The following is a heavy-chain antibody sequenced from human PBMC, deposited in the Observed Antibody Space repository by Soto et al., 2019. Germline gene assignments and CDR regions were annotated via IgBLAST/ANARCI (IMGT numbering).Heavy chain of an antibody. V-gene: IGHV1-18*01. D-gene: IGHD2-2*01. CDR2: ISAYNGNT. CDR1: GYTFTSYG. J-gene: IGHJ6*03. CDR3: ARVDIVVVPAATPLYYMDV. Sequence: QVQLVQSGAEVKKPGASVKVSCKASGYTFTSYGISWVRQAPGQGLEWMGWISAYNGNTNYAQKLQGRVTMTTDTSTSTAYMELRSLRSDDTAVYYRARVDIVVVPAATPLYYMDVWGKGTTVTVSS.